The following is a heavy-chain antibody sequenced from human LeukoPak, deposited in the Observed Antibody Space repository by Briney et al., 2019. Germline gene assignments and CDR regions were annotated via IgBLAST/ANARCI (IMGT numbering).Heavy chain of an antibody. CDR1: GFTFTSSA. Sequence: SVKVSCKASGFTFTSSAMQWVRQARGQRLEWIGWIVVGSGNTNYAQKFQERVTITRDMSTSTAHMELSSLRSEDTAVYYCAAECHHGSGTTHYYGMDVWGQGTTVTVSS. V-gene: IGHV1-58*02. CDR3: AAECHHGSGTTHYYGMDV. J-gene: IGHJ6*02. CDR2: IVVGSGNT. D-gene: IGHD3-10*01.